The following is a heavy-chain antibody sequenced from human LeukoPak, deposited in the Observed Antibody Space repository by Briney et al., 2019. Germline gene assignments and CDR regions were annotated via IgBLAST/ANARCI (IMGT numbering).Heavy chain of an antibody. CDR2: INPNSGGT. CDR1: GYTFTGYY. CDR3: AREGQLLHGMDV. J-gene: IGHJ6*02. Sequence: ASVKVSCKASGYTFTGYYMHWVRQAPGQGFEWMGWINPNSGGTNYAQKFQGRVTMTRDTSISTAYMELSRLRSDDTAVYYCAREGQLLHGMDVWGQGTTVTVSS. D-gene: IGHD2-2*01. V-gene: IGHV1-2*02.